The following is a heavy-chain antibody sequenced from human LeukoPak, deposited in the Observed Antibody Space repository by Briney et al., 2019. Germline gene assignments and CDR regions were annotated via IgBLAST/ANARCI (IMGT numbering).Heavy chain of an antibody. CDR2: ITGSGSTI. CDR1: GFTFSDYY. Sequence: PGGSLRLSCAAPGFTFSDYYMSWIRQAPGKGLEWLSYITGSGSTIYYADSVKGRFTISRDNAKNSLYLQMNSLRVEDTAVYYCARHYYHGSGHGGYWGQGTLVTVSS. J-gene: IGHJ4*02. CDR3: ARHYYHGSGHGGY. D-gene: IGHD3-22*01. V-gene: IGHV3-11*01.